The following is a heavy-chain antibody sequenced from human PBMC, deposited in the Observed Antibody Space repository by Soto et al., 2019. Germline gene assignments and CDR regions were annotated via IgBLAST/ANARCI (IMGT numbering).Heavy chain of an antibody. D-gene: IGHD2-21*01. CDR2: IKDGGST. CDR1: GGSFTGYY. CDR3: ARGQEGVVATH. V-gene: IGHV4-34*01. Sequence: QVQLQQWGAGLLKPSETLSLTCAVNGGSFTGYYWSWFRQPPGKGLEWIGEIKDGGSTNYSPPLRSRVTISADTSKEQFSLKVTSVTAADTAVYYCARGQEGVVATHWDQGSLVTVSS. J-gene: IGHJ4*02.